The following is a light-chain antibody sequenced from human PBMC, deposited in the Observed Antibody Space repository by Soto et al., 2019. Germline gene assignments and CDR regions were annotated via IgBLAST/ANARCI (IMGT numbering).Light chain of an antibody. V-gene: IGKV4-1*01. Sequence: DIVMTQSPDSLAVSLGGRATINCKSSQSVLYSSNNKNYLAWYQQKPGKAPKLLIYDASSLENGVPSRFSGSGSGTVFTLTISSLQPDDFATYYCQQYITYSPWTFGQGTKVDIK. CDR1: QSVLYSSNNKNY. CDR2: DAS. CDR3: QQYITYSPWT. J-gene: IGKJ1*01.